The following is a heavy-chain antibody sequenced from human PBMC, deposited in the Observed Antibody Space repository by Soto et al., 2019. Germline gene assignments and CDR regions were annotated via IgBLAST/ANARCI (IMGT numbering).Heavy chain of an antibody. Sequence: ASVKVSCKASGYTFTSYGISWVRQAPGQGLEWMGWISAYYGNTNYAQKLQGRVTMTTDTSTSTAYMELRSLRSDDTAVYYCAQFNCSSTSCYRSEGAFDYWGQGTLVTVSS. CDR1: GYTFTSYG. D-gene: IGHD2-2*01. CDR3: AQFNCSSTSCYRSEGAFDY. CDR2: ISAYYGNT. V-gene: IGHV1-18*01. J-gene: IGHJ4*02.